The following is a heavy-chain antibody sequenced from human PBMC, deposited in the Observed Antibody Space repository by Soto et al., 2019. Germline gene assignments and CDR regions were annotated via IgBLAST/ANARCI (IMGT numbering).Heavy chain of an antibody. CDR3: ARVSGSYQRLGAFDI. Sequence: GASVKVSCKASGYTFTSYGISWVRQAPGQGLEWMGWISAYNGNTNYAQELQGRVTMTTDTSTSTAYMELRSLRSDDTAVYYCARVSGSYQRLGAFDIWGQGTMVTVSS. V-gene: IGHV1-18*01. CDR2: ISAYNGNT. J-gene: IGHJ3*02. D-gene: IGHD1-26*01. CDR1: GYTFTSYG.